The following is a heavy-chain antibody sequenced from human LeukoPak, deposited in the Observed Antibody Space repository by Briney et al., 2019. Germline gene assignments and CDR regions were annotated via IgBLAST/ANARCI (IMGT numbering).Heavy chain of an antibody. Sequence: PGGSLRLSCAASGFTFSSYSMNWVRQAPGKGLEWVGFIRSKAYGGTTEYAAPVKGRFTISRDDSKSIAYLQMNSLKTEDTAVYYCTRDSDYYDSSGDKLDYWGQGTLVTVSS. V-gene: IGHV3-49*04. CDR2: IRSKAYGGTT. CDR3: TRDSDYYDSSGDKLDY. J-gene: IGHJ4*02. D-gene: IGHD3-22*01. CDR1: GFTFSSYS.